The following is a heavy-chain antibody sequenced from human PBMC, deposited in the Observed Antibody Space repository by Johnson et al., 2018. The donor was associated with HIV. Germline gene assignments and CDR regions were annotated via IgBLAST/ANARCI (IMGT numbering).Heavy chain of an antibody. CDR1: GFTFSSYA. D-gene: IGHD2-21*01. CDR2: ISYDEIDK. Sequence: QEKLVESGGGVVQPGRSLRLSCAASGFTFSSYAMHWVRQAPGKGLEWVAVISYDEIDKYYADSVRGRFTISRDNAKYTVDLQMNSLRVEDTAVYYCAKVDCGGDTCAGYDPFDLWGQGTLVTVSS. V-gene: IGHV3-30*04. J-gene: IGHJ3*01. CDR3: AKVDCGGDTCAGYDPFDL.